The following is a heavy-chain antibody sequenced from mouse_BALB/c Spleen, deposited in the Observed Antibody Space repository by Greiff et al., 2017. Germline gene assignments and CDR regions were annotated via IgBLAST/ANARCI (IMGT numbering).Heavy chain of an antibody. Sequence: VKLKESGPGLVAPSQSLSITCTVSGFSLTGYGVNWVRQPPGKGLEWLGMIWGDGSTDYNSALKSRLSISKDNSKSQVFLKMNSLQTDDTARYYCARDYYYGSSYGWYFDVWGAGTTVTVSS. J-gene: IGHJ1*01. CDR2: IWGDGST. V-gene: IGHV2-6-7*01. CDR3: ARDYYYGSSYGWYFDV. CDR1: GFSLTGYG. D-gene: IGHD1-1*01.